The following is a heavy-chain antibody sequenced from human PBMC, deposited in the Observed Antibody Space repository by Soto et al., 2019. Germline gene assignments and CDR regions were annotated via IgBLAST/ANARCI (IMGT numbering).Heavy chain of an antibody. V-gene: IGHV3-74*01. Sequence: GGSLRLSCAASGFTFSSYWMHWVRQAPGKGLVWVSRIDGDGGRTTYADSVKGRFTISRDNAKNTLYLQMNSLRAEDTAVYYCAKNPGYYYDSTGYHFDYWGQGTQVTVSS. J-gene: IGHJ4*02. CDR2: IDGDGGRT. D-gene: IGHD3-22*01. CDR3: AKNPGYYYDSTGYHFDY. CDR1: GFTFSSYW.